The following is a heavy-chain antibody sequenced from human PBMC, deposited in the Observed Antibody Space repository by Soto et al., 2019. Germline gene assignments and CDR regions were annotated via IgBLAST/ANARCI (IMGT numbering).Heavy chain of an antibody. D-gene: IGHD6-13*01. V-gene: IGHV3-66*01. J-gene: IGHJ6*02. CDR2: IYSGGST. CDR1: GFTVSSNY. Sequence: GGSLRLSCAASGFTVSSNYMSWVRQAPGKGLEWVSVIYSGGSTYYADSVKGRFTISRDNSKNTLYLQMNSLRAEDTAVYYCARSSSWYYYYGMDVWGQGTTVTVSS. CDR3: ARSSSWYYYYGMDV.